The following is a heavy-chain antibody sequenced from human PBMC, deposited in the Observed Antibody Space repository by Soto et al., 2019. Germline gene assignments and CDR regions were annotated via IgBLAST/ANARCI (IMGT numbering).Heavy chain of an antibody. Sequence: SETLSLTCTVSGGSISSGGYYWSWIRQHPGKGLEWIGYIYYSGSTYYNPSLKSRVTISVDTSKNQFSLKLSSVTAADTAVYYCARDQDTLYGMDVWGQGTTVTVSS. CDR1: GGSISSGGYY. D-gene: IGHD2-2*02. CDR2: IYYSGST. V-gene: IGHV4-31*03. J-gene: IGHJ6*02. CDR3: ARDQDTLYGMDV.